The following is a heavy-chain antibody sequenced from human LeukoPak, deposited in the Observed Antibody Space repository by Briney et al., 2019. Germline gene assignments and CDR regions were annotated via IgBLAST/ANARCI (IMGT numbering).Heavy chain of an antibody. CDR1: GGTFSSYA. J-gene: IGHJ4*02. Sequence: SVKVSCKASGGTFSSYAISWVRQAPGQGLEWMGRIIPILGIANYAQKFQGRVTITADKSTSTAYMELSSLRSEDTAVYYCARSSGHVVMTSYYFDYWGQGTLVTVSS. V-gene: IGHV1-69*04. CDR2: IIPILGIA. D-gene: IGHD3-22*01. CDR3: ARSSGHVVMTSYYFDY.